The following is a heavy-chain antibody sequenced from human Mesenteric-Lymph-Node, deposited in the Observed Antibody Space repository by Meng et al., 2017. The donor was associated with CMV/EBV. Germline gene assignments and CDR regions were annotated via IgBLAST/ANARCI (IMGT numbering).Heavy chain of an antibody. Sequence: GGSLRLSCAASGYTFTGYYMHWVRQAPGQGLEWMGTIFSSDGSTIYAQKFQDRVTMTRDTSTNTLYMELSSLRSDDTAIYYCVRDDRGDCWGQGTLVTVSS. CDR1: GYTFTGYY. CDR3: VRDDRGDC. J-gene: IGHJ4*02. V-gene: IGHV1-46*01. CDR2: IFSSDGST.